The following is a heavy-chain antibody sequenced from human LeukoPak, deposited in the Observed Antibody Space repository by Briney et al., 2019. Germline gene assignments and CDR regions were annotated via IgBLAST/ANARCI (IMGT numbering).Heavy chain of an antibody. D-gene: IGHD5-12*01. CDR3: ARSNYSGYGLVDY. J-gene: IGHJ4*02. V-gene: IGHV1-2*02. CDR2: INPNSGGT. CDR1: GYTFTGYY. Sequence: ASVKVSCKASGYTFTGYYMHWVRQAPGQGLEWMGWINPNSGGTNYAQKFQGRVTMTRDTSISTAYMELSRLRSDGTAVYYCARSNYSGYGLVDYWGQGTLVTVSS.